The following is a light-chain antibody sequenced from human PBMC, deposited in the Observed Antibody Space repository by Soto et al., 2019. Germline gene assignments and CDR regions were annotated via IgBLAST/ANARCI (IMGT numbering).Light chain of an antibody. CDR2: RSY. J-gene: IGLJ3*02. CDR3: AAWDDSLSGYWV. V-gene: IGLV1-47*01. Sequence: QAVVTQPASVSGTPGQRVTISCSGNSSNIGSNYVYWYQQVPGTAPKLLIYRSYQRPSGVPDRFSGSKSGTAASLAISGLRPEDEADYYCAAWDDSLSGYWVFGGGTKLTVL. CDR1: SSNIGSNY.